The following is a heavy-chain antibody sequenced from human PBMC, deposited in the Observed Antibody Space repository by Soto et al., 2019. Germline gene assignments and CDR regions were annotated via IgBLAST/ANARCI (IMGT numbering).Heavy chain of an antibody. V-gene: IGHV4-61*08. J-gene: IGHJ5*02. CDR1: GGSISSGDYY. Sequence: SETLSLTCTVSGGSISSGDYYWSWIRQPPGKGLEWIGYIYYNGSTNYNPSLKSRVTISVDTSKNQFSLKLSSVTAADTAVYYCARTYYDFWSGYWRWFDPWGQGTLVTVSS. CDR2: IYYNGST. D-gene: IGHD3-3*01. CDR3: ARTYYDFWSGYWRWFDP.